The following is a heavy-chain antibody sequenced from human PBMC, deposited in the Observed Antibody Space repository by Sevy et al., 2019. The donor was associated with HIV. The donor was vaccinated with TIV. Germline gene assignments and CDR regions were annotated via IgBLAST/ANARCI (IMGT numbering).Heavy chain of an antibody. Sequence: VGSLRLSCAASGFTFSSYAMSWVRQAPGKGLEWVSAISGSGGSTYYADSVKGRFTISRDNSKNTLYLQMNSLRAEDTAVYYCAKDSLIVVVPAAPLGFDYWGQGTLVTVSS. CDR1: GFTFSSYA. D-gene: IGHD2-2*01. V-gene: IGHV3-23*01. CDR3: AKDSLIVVVPAAPLGFDY. CDR2: ISGSGGST. J-gene: IGHJ4*02.